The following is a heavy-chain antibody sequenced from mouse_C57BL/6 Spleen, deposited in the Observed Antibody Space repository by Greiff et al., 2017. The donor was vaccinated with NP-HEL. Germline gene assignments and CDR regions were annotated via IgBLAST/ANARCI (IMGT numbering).Heavy chain of an antibody. J-gene: IGHJ2*01. Sequence: QVQLQQPGAELVRPGSSVKLSCKASGYTFTSYWMDWVKQRPGQGLEWIGNIYPSDSETHYNQKFKDKATLTVDKSSSTAYMQLSSLTSEDSAVYYWASGGVYEGYFDYWGQGTTLTVSS. CDR1: GYTFTSYW. CDR3: ASGGVYEGYFDY. V-gene: IGHV1-61*01. CDR2: IYPSDSET. D-gene: IGHD1-1*01.